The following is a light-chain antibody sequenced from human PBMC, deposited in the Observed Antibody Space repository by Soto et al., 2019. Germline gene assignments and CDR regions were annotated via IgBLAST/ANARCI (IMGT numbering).Light chain of an antibody. CDR2: GAT. J-gene: IGKJ4*01. CDR1: QSVSSN. CDR3: YQYDSSPLT. V-gene: IGKV3-15*01. Sequence: EIVMTQSPATLSVSPGERATLSCRASQSVSSNLAWYQQKPGQAPRLLIYGATTWATGIPARFSGSGSGTEFTLTVSSLQSEDFAVYYCYQYDSSPLTFGGGAKVEIK.